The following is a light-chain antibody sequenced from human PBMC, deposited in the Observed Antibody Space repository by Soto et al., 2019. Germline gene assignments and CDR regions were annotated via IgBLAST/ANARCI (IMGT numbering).Light chain of an antibody. Sequence: QSALTQPPSASGSPGQSVTISCTGTSSDVGGYNYVSWYQQHPGRAPKLIISEVNKRPSGVPDRFSGSKSGNTASLTVSGLQGEDEADYYCSSYAGSIQVVFGGGTKLTVL. J-gene: IGLJ2*01. CDR3: SSYAGSIQVV. CDR2: EVN. CDR1: SSDVGGYNY. V-gene: IGLV2-8*01.